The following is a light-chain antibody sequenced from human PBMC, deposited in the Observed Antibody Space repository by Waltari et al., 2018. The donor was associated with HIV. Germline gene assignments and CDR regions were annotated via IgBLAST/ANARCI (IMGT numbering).Light chain of an antibody. V-gene: IGLV2-23*01. Sequence: QSALTQPASVSGSPGQSITIXXTXTXXDVGXYNLVSWXQXHPGKAPKLMIYEGSKRPSWVSNXFSGSKXGNTXXLTIXGLXXXXXAXYYXXSYAGXXTPXLFGGXT. CDR2: EGS. CDR1: XXDVGXYNL. CDR3: XSYAGXXTPXL. J-gene: IGLJ3*02.